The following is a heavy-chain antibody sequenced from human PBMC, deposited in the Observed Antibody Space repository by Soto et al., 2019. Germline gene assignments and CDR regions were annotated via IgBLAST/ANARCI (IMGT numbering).Heavy chain of an antibody. J-gene: IGHJ4*02. Sequence: SVKVSCKASGVTFTSSAVQWVRQARGQRLEWIGWIVVGSGNTNYAQKFQERVTITRDMSTSTAYMELTSLRSEDTAVYYCAATNHYDFWSGYSVNDYWGQGTLVTVSS. CDR1: GVTFTSSA. D-gene: IGHD3-3*01. CDR3: AATNHYDFWSGYSVNDY. CDR2: IVVGSGNT. V-gene: IGHV1-58*01.